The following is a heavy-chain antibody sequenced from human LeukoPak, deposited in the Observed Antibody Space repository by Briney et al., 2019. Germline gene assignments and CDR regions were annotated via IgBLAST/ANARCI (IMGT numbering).Heavy chain of an antibody. CDR1: GYNFTNYW. D-gene: IGHD3-22*01. CDR3: ARGYYDSSGYYLYDAFDI. Sequence: GESLKISCKGSGYNFTNYWIGWVRQMPGKGLEWMGITCPSDSDTRYRPSFQGQVTISADKSISTAYLQWSGLKASDTAMYYCARGYYDSSGYYLYDAFDIWGPGTMVTVSS. J-gene: IGHJ3*02. CDR2: TCPSDSDT. V-gene: IGHV5-51*01.